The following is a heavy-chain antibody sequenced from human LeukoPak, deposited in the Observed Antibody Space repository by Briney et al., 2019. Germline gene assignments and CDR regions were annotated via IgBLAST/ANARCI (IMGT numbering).Heavy chain of an antibody. J-gene: IGHJ4*02. V-gene: IGHV4-39*01. CDR1: GGSINRSKNY. Sequence: PSETLSLTCTVSGGSINRSKNYWGWIRQPPGKGLEWIGSIFYSGKTYVNPSLKSRVTISVDTSKNQFSLKLTSVTAADTAVYYCARQGADIIGTMGGGFDYWGQGTLVTVSS. CDR3: ARQGADIIGTMGGGFDY. D-gene: IGHD5-12*01. CDR2: IFYSGKT.